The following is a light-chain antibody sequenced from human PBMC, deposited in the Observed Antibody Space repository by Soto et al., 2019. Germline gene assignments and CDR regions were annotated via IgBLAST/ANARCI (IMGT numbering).Light chain of an antibody. J-gene: IGLJ2*01. CDR3: QACDSSTAVV. Sequence: SYELTQPPSVSVSPGQTASITCSGDKLGEKYACWYQQKPGQSPVLVIYQDSKRPSGIPERFSGSNSGNTATLTISGTQAMDEADYYCQACDSSTAVVFGGGTKLTVL. CDR1: KLGEKY. CDR2: QDS. V-gene: IGLV3-1*01.